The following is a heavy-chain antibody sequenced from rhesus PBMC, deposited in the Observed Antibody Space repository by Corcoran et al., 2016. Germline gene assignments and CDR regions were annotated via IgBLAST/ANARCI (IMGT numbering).Heavy chain of an antibody. D-gene: IGHD6-13*01. J-gene: IGHJ4*01. CDR1: GGPISSTY. Sequence: QVQLQESGPGLVKPLETQSLTCAVSGGPISSTYWSWIRPAPGKGLEWIGCISGSGSRTNYNPSLKSRVTLSVDTSKNQLSLKLSSVTAADTAVYYCARHPEVGQLVDYWGQGVLVTVSS. CDR2: ISGSGSRT. CDR3: ARHPEVGQLVDY. V-gene: IGHV4S11*01.